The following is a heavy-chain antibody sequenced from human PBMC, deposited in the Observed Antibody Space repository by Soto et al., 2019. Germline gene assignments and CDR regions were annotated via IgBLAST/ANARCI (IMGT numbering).Heavy chain of an antibody. J-gene: IGHJ6*02. D-gene: IGHD3-10*01. CDR1: GGSISSSIYY. V-gene: IGHV4-39*01. Sequence: SETLSLTCTVSGGSISSSIYYWGWIRQPPGKGLEWIGSIYYSGSTYYNPSLKSRVTISVDSSKNQFSLKLSSVTAADTAVYCCARHYGYGSGSYYYYYGMDVWGQGTTVTVSS. CDR3: ARHYGYGSGSYYYYYGMDV. CDR2: IYYSGST.